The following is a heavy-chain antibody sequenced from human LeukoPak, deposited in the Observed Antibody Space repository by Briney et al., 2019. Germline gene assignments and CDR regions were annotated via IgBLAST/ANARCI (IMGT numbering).Heavy chain of an antibody. CDR2: IKQDGSEK. Sequence: GGSLRLSCAASGFTFSTYWMSWVRQTPGKGLEWVANIKQDGSEKYYVDPVKGRFTISRDNAKHSLYLQMNSLRAEDTAVYYCATPLLGYWGQGTQVTVSS. V-gene: IGHV3-7*02. CDR3: ATPLLGY. CDR1: GFTFSTYW. J-gene: IGHJ4*02.